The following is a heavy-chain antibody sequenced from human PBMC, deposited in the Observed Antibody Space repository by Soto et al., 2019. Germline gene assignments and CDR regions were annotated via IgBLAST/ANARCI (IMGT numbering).Heavy chain of an antibody. CDR3: ARVQTEYYYDSSGRFDY. V-gene: IGHV4-59*01. Sequence: SETLSLTCTVSGGSISSYYWSWIRQPPGKGLEWIGYIYYSGSTNYNPSLKSRVTISVDTSKNQFSLKLSSVTAADTAVYYCARVQTEYYYDSSGRFDYWGQGTLVTVSS. J-gene: IGHJ4*02. CDR1: GGSISSYY. D-gene: IGHD3-22*01. CDR2: IYYSGST.